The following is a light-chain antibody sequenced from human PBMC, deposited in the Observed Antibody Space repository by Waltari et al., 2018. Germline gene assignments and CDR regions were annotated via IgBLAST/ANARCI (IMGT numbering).Light chain of an antibody. CDR2: DAS. CDR3: QHRFNWPLT. CDR1: QRVSSY. J-gene: IGKJ4*01. V-gene: IGKV3-11*01. Sequence: EVVLTQSPAPLSLSPGERATLSSRATQRVSSYLAWYQQKPGHAPRLLISDASNRATGIPARFGGSGSGTDFTLTISSLEPEDSAVYYCQHRFNWPLTFGGGTKVEIK.